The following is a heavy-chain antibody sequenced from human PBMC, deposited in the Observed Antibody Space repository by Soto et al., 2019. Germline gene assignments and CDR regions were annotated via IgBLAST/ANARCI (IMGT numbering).Heavy chain of an antibody. CDR3: ARAPIRGELRPFYYGMDV. CDR2: IIPIFGTA. J-gene: IGHJ6*02. V-gene: IGHV1-69*13. CDR1: GGTFSSYA. Sequence: ASVKVSCKASGGTFSSYAISWVRQAPGQGLEWMGGIIPIFGTANYAQKFQGRVTITADESTSTAYMGLSSLRSEDTAVYYCARAPIRGELRPFYYGMDVWGQGTTVTVSS. D-gene: IGHD1-26*01.